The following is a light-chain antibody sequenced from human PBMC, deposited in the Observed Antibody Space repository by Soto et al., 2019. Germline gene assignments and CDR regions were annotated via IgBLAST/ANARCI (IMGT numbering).Light chain of an antibody. V-gene: IGLV3-25*02. CDR1: ALPKQY. Sequence: SYELTQPPSVSVSPGQTARITCSGDALPKQYAYWYQQKPGQAPVLVIYKDSERPSGIPERFSGSSSGTTVTLTISGVQAEDEADYYCQSADSSGTSYVFGTGTKLPVL. CDR3: QSADSSGTSYV. J-gene: IGLJ1*01. CDR2: KDS.